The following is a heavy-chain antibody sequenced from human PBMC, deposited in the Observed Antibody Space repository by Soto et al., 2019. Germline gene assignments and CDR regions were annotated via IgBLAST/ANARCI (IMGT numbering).Heavy chain of an antibody. Sequence: ASVKVSCKASGYTFTGYYMHWVRQAPGQGLEWMGWINPNSGGTNYAQKFQGRVTMTRDTSISTAYMELSRLRSDDTAVYYCAGEKGITIFGVVPSMDVWGQGTTVTVSS. CDR3: AGEKGITIFGVVPSMDV. D-gene: IGHD3-3*01. J-gene: IGHJ6*02. V-gene: IGHV1-2*02. CDR2: INPNSGGT. CDR1: GYTFTGYY.